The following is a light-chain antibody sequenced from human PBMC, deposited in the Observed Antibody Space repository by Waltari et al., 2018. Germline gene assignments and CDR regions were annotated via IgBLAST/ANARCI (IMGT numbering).Light chain of an antibody. V-gene: IGKV3-11*01. CDR2: DAS. CDR1: HSVSWY. Sequence: EIVLTQSPATLPLSPGQLATLPCRASHSVSWYLAWYQQRPGQAPRLLIYDASNRATGIPARFSGSGSETDFTLTISSLEPEDSAVYYCQQRRNWPLTFGGGTKVEIK. CDR3: QQRRNWPLT. J-gene: IGKJ4*01.